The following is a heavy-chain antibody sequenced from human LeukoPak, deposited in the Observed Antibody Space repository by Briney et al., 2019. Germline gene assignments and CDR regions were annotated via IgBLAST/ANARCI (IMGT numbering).Heavy chain of an antibody. Sequence: ASVKVSCKASGYTFTSYGISWVRQAPGQGLEWMGWINPNSGGTNYAQKFQGWVTMTRDTSISTAYMELSRLRSDDTAVYYCARGEYYYDSSGYYPGAFDIWGQGTMVTVSS. CDR1: GYTFTSYG. J-gene: IGHJ3*02. CDR2: INPNSGGT. CDR3: ARGEYYYDSSGYYPGAFDI. D-gene: IGHD3-22*01. V-gene: IGHV1-2*04.